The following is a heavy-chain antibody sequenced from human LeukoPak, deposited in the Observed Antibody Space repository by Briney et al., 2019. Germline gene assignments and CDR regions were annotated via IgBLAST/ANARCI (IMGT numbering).Heavy chain of an antibody. CDR1: GGTFSSYA. J-gene: IGHJ4*02. CDR3: ARGRYIHPDSWDY. CDR2: IIPIFGTA. D-gene: IGHD5-24*01. V-gene: IGHV1-69*13. Sequence: SVKVSCKASGGTFSSYAISWARQAPGQGLEWMGGIIPIFGTANYAQKFQGRVTITADESTSTAYMELSSLRSEDTAVYYCARGRYIHPDSWDYWGQGTLVTVSS.